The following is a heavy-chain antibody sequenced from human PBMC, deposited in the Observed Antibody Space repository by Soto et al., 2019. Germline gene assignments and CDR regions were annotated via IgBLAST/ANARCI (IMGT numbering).Heavy chain of an antibody. CDR2: INPSGGST. CDR3: ARSPYSSGYYYAIDY. V-gene: IGHV1-46*01. D-gene: IGHD3-22*01. J-gene: IGHJ4*02. CDR1: GYTLIMYY. Sequence: ASVKVSCKASGYTLIMYYIHWMRQAPGQGLEWMGLINPSGGSTTYAQKFQGRVTMTRDASTSTVYMDLSSLRSEDTAVYYCARSPYSSGYYYAIDYWGQGTQVTVSS.